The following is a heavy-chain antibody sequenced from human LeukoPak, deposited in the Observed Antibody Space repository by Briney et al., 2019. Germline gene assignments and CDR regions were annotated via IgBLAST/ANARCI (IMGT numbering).Heavy chain of an antibody. CDR2: IFTSGNT. D-gene: IGHD2-21*02. V-gene: IGHV4-31*03. Sequence: SETLSLTCTVPGDSLNSGNYYWTWIRQHPGKGLEWIGYIFTSGNTYYNPSLKGRLLTSVDTSKSQFSLRLTSVTAADTAVYYCARATLRGDPFDFWGQGIQVTVSS. CDR3: ARATLRGDPFDF. CDR1: GDSLNSGNYY. J-gene: IGHJ4*02.